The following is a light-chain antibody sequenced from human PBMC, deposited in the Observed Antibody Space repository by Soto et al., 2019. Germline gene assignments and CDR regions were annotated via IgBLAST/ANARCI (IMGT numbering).Light chain of an antibody. CDR3: QTWGTGIHV. Sequence: QPVLTQSPSASTSLGASVKLTCTLSSGRSSYAIAWHQQQPEKGPRYLMNLNSDGSHSKGDGIPDRFSGSSSGAERYLTISSLQSEDEAVYYCQTWGTGIHVFGTGTKVTVL. V-gene: IGLV4-69*01. J-gene: IGLJ1*01. CDR2: LNSDGSH. CDR1: SGRSSYA.